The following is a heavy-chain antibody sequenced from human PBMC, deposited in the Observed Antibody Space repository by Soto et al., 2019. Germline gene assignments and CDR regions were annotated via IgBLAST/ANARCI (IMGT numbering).Heavy chain of an antibody. J-gene: IGHJ3*02. D-gene: IGHD4-17*01. V-gene: IGHV4-31*02. Sequence: DLEWIGYIYYSGSTYYNPSLKSRVTISVDTSKNQFSLKLSSVTAADTAVYYCASYGDYVHDAFDIWGQGTMVTVSS. CDR3: ASYGDYVHDAFDI. CDR2: IYYSGST.